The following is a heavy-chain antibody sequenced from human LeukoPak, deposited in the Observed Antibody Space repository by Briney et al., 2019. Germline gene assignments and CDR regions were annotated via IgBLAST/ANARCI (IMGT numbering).Heavy chain of an antibody. CDR1: GYTFTSYY. J-gene: IGHJ4*02. D-gene: IGHD2-8*01. V-gene: IGHV1-46*01. CDR3: ARDLLAMSVLMVYAISY. CDR2: INPSGGST. Sequence: GASVKVSCKASGYTFTSYYMHWVRQAPGQGLEWMGIINPSGGSTSYAQKFQGRVTMTRDTSTSTVYMELSSLRSEDTAVYYCARDLLAMSVLMVYAISYWGQGTLVTVSS.